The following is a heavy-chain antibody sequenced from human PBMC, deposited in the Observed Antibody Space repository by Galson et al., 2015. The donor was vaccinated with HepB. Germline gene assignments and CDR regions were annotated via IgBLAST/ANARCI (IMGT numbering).Heavy chain of an antibody. CDR3: ARQAPHWDFWSGYPHFDY. CDR2: ISSSSSTI. J-gene: IGHJ4*02. CDR1: GFTFSSYS. D-gene: IGHD3-3*01. Sequence: SLRLSCAASGFTFSSYSMNWVRQAPGKGLEWVSYISSSSSTIYYADSVKGRFTISRDNAKNSLYLQMNSLRAEDTAVYYCARQAPHWDFWSGYPHFDYWGQGTLVTVSS. V-gene: IGHV3-48*01.